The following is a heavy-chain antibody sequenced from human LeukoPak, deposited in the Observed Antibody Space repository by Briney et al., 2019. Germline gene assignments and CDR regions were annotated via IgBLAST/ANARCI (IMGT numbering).Heavy chain of an antibody. J-gene: IGHJ4*02. CDR3: ARMYSNYFDY. CDR1: GGSVSSGSYY. D-gene: IGHD4-11*01. Sequence: SETLSLTCTVSGGSVSSGSYYWRWVRQPPGEGLEWIGYIYYSGSTNYNPSLKSRVTISVHTSKNQFSLKLSSVTAADTAVYYCARMYSNYFDYWGQGTLVTVSS. CDR2: IYYSGST. V-gene: IGHV4-61*01.